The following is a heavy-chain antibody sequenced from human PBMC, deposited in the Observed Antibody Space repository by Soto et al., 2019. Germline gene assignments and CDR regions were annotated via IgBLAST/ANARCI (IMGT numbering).Heavy chain of an antibody. CDR1: GGSISSSSYY. Sequence: QLQLQESGPGLVKPSETLSLTCTVSGGSISSSSYYWGWIRQPPGKGLEWIGSIYYSGSTYYNPSLHSLVTISVHTSKHHFSLTLTSVTAADTAVYYCARHLADRGDGMDVWGQGTTVTVSS. CDR2: IYYSGST. D-gene: IGHD3-16*01. J-gene: IGHJ6*02. CDR3: ARHLADRGDGMDV. V-gene: IGHV4-39*01.